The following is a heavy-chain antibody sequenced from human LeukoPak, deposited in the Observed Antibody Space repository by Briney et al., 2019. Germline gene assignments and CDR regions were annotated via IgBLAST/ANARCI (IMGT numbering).Heavy chain of an antibody. V-gene: IGHV3-74*01. J-gene: IGHJ4*02. D-gene: IGHD6-19*01. CDR3: AKDSKQWLVGYFDY. CDR2: ISSDGSST. CDR1: GFTFSNYW. Sequence: GGSLRLSCAASGFTFSNYWMHWVRQAPGKGLVWVSRISSDGSSTSYADSVKGRFTVSRDNAKNSLYLQMNSLRAEDMALYYCAKDSKQWLVGYFDYWGQGTLVTVSS.